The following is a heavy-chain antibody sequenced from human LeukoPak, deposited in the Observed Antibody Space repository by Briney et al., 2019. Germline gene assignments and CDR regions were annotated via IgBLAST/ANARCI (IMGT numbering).Heavy chain of an antibody. CDR3: AKDAKPRFLPQNWFDP. J-gene: IGHJ5*02. CDR2: IRYDGSNK. Sequence: GGSLRLSCAASGFTFSSYGMHWARQAPGKGLEWVAFIRYDGSNKYYADSVKGRFTISRDNSKNTLYLQMNSLRAEDTAVYYCAKDAKPRFLPQNWFDPWGQGTLVTVSS. CDR1: GFTFSSYG. D-gene: IGHD3-3*01. V-gene: IGHV3-30*02.